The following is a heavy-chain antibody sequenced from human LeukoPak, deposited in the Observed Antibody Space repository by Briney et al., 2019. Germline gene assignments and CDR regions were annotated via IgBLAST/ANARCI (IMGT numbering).Heavy chain of an antibody. D-gene: IGHD4-17*01. J-gene: IGHJ6*03. Sequence: PGGSLRLSCAASGFTFSSYWMSWVRQAPGKGLEWVANIKQDGSEKYYVDSVKGRFTISRDNAKNSLYLQMNSLRAEDTAVYYCARHGNWFYGDYGYYYYYMDVWGKGTTVTISS. CDR2: IKQDGSEK. V-gene: IGHV3-7*01. CDR3: ARHGNWFYGDYGYYYYYMDV. CDR1: GFTFSSYW.